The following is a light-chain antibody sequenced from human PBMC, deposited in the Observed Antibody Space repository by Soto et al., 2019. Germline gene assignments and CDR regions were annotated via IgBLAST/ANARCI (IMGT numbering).Light chain of an antibody. Sequence: ETVLTQSPGTLSLSPGERATLSCRASQSVSSSHLTWYQQKPGQAPRLLIYGASSRATGIPDRFSGSGSGTDFTLTISRLEPEDFALYYCQQFAISPWTFGQGTKVEIK. CDR3: QQFAISPWT. CDR1: QSVSSSH. J-gene: IGKJ1*01. V-gene: IGKV3-20*01. CDR2: GAS.